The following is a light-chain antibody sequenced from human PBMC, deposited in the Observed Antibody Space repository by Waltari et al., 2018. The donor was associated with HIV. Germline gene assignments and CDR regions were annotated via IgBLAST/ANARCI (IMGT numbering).Light chain of an antibody. CDR2: SDD. Sequence: QSVLTQPHSTSGTPGQRVTISCSGSNSNIGVTSVSWYQQLPGPAPKLLIPSDDQRPSGVPDRVAASKSGNSAALAISGLQSEDEADYYCAAWDDSLRSRVFGTGTKVTVL. CDR1: NSNIGVTS. V-gene: IGLV1-44*01. J-gene: IGLJ1*01. CDR3: AAWDDSLRSRV.